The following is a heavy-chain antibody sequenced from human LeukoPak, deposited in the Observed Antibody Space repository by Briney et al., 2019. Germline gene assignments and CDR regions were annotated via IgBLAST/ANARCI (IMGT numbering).Heavy chain of an antibody. V-gene: IGHV1-46*01. D-gene: IGHD6-6*01. CDR1: GYTFTSYY. Sequence: GASVKVSCKASGYTFTSYYMHWVRQAPGLGLEWMGIINPSGGSTSYAQKFQGRVTMTRDTSTSTVYMELSSLRSEDTAVYYCARVQYSSFGTVYYYMDVWGKGTTVTVSS. J-gene: IGHJ6*03. CDR2: INPSGGST. CDR3: ARVQYSSFGTVYYYMDV.